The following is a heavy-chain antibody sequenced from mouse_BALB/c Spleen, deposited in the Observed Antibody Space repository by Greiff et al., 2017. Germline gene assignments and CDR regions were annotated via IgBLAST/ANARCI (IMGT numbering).Heavy chain of an antibody. CDR3: AREGYGNWYFDV. J-gene: IGHJ1*01. V-gene: IGHV5-6*01. CDR1: GFTFSSYG. D-gene: IGHD2-1*01. Sequence: EVQLQESGGDLVKPGGSLTLSCAASGFTFSSYGMSWVRQTPDQRLEWVATISSGGSYTYYPDSVKGRFTISRDNPKNTLFLQMTSLRSEDTAMYYCAREGYGNWYFDVWGAGTTVTVSS. CDR2: ISSGGSYT.